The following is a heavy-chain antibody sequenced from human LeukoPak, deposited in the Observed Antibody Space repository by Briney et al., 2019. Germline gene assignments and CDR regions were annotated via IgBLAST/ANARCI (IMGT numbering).Heavy chain of an antibody. J-gene: IGHJ4*02. V-gene: IGHV4-4*09. CDR3: ASSYDYAVGGFDF. D-gene: IGHD4-17*01. Sequence: PSETLSLTYTFSGASISIYYWSWIRQPPRKGLEWLGYIYTSGSPNYNPPLESRVTISLDTSRKHFSLKLSSVTAADTAVYYCASSYDYAVGGFDFWGQGILVTVSS. CDR1: GASISIYY. CDR2: IYTSGSP.